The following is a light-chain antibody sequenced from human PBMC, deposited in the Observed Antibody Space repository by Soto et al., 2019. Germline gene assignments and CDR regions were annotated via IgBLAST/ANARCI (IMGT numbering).Light chain of an antibody. CDR2: GAS. CDR3: QQYNNWPPSVVS. Sequence: EIVMTQSPATLSVSPGERATLSCRAGQSVSSNLAWYQQKPGQAPRLLIYGASTRATGIPARFSGSGSGTEFTLTISSLQSEDFAVYYCQQYNNWPPSVVSFGQGTKLEIK. V-gene: IGKV3-15*01. CDR1: QSVSSN. J-gene: IGKJ2*01.